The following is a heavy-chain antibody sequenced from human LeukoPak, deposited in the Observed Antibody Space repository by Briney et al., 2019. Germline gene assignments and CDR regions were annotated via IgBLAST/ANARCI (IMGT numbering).Heavy chain of an antibody. CDR1: GFTFSSCG. CDR3: AKDYYDILTGHYGPDY. J-gene: IGHJ4*02. CDR2: ISNDGSRK. Sequence: GGSLRLSCAAPGFTFSSCGMHWVRHAPGKGLEWVAVISNDGSRKHHADSVKGRFSISRDNSMNTLYLQMNSLRPEDTAVYYCAKDYYDILTGHYGPDYWGQGTLVTVSS. D-gene: IGHD3-9*01. V-gene: IGHV3-30*18.